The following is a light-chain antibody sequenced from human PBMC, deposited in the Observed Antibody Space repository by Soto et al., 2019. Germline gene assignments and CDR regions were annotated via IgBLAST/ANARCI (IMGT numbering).Light chain of an antibody. V-gene: IGKV1-5*01. J-gene: IGKJ1*01. CDR3: QQYNSYSLWT. CDR2: DAS. CDR1: QSISSW. Sequence: DIQMTQSPSTLSASVGDRVTITCRASQSISSWLAWYQQKPGKAPKLLIDDASSLKSGVPSSFSGSGSGTAFTLNISSLQPDDFATYYCQQYNSYSLWTFGQGTKVEIK.